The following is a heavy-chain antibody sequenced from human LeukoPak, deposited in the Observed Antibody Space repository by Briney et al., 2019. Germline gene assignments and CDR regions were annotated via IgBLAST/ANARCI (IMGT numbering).Heavy chain of an antibody. J-gene: IGHJ3*02. Sequence: SETLSLTCTVSGGSISPYYWSWIRQPPGKGLEWIGYFYHRGSTNYNTALRSRVNILVDTSKNQFSLKLSSVSAADTAVYYCARHSSTVTTGAFDIWGQGTMVTVSS. CDR2: FYHRGST. CDR3: ARHSSTVTTGAFDI. CDR1: GGSISPYY. D-gene: IGHD4-17*01. V-gene: IGHV4-59*08.